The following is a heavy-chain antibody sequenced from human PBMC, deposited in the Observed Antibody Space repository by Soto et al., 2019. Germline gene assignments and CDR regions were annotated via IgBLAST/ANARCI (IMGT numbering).Heavy chain of an antibody. CDR1: GGSFSGYY. Sequence: SETLSLTCAVYGGSFSGYYWSWIRQPPGKGLEWIGEINHSGSTNYNPSLKSRVTISVDTSKNQFSLKLSSVTAADTAVYYCARDPGIVVVPAATRRTPGGMDVWGQGTTVTVSS. V-gene: IGHV4-34*01. D-gene: IGHD2-2*01. J-gene: IGHJ6*02. CDR2: INHSGST. CDR3: ARDPGIVVVPAATRRTPGGMDV.